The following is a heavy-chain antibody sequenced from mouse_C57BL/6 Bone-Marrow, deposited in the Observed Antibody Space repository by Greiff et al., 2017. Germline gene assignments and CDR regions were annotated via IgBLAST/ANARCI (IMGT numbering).Heavy chain of an antibody. CDR3: AYDYDGAMDY. D-gene: IGHD2-4*01. CDR1: GYTFTSYW. V-gene: IGHV1-64*01. J-gene: IGHJ4*01. Sequence: VQLQQPGAELVKPGASVKLSCKASGYTFTSYWMHWVKQRPGQGLEWIGMIHPNSGSTNYNEKFKSKATLTVEKSSSTAYMQLSSLTSEDSAVYYCAYDYDGAMDYWGQGTSVTVSS. CDR2: IHPNSGST.